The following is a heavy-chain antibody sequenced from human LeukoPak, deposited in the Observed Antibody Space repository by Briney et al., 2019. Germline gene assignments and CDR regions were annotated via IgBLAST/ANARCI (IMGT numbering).Heavy chain of an antibody. CDR1: GFTLRSYA. D-gene: IGHD5-18*01. CDR3: ERGYSYGALPNAFDI. J-gene: IGHJ3*02. V-gene: IGHV3-30-3*01. Sequence: PGRSLRLSCAASGFTLRSYAMHWVRQAPGKGLEWVAVISYDGSNKYYADSVKGRFTISRDNAKNTLYLQMNSLRAEDTAVYYCERGYSYGALPNAFDIWGQGTMVTVSS. CDR2: ISYDGSNK.